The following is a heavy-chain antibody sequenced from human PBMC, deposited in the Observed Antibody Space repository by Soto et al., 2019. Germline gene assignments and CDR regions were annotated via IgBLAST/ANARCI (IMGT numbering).Heavy chain of an antibody. V-gene: IGHV1-46*03. CDR1: GYTFTSYC. J-gene: IGHJ4*02. D-gene: IGHD6-19*01. CDR3: ATLQLIAVAGVNDY. CDR2: INPSGGST. Sequence: ASVKVSCKASGYTFTSYCMHWVRHAPGQGLEWMGIINPSGGSTSYAQKFQGRVTMTRDTSTSTVYMELSSLRSEDTAVYYCATLQLIAVAGVNDYWGQGTLVTVS.